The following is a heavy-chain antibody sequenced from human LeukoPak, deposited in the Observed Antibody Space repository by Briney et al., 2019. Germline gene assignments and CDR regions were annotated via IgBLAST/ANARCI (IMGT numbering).Heavy chain of an antibody. CDR2: IIPIFGTA. J-gene: IGHJ6*02. CDR3: ARDGLVRSSTSRRGGYYYGMDV. V-gene: IGHV1-69*13. Sequence: ASVNVSCKASGGTFSSYAISWVRQAPGQGLEWMGGIIPIFGTANYAQKFQGRVTITADESTSTAYMELSSLRSEDTAVYYCARDGLVRSSTSRRGGYYYGMDVWGQGTTVTVSS. D-gene: IGHD2-2*01. CDR1: GGTFSSYA.